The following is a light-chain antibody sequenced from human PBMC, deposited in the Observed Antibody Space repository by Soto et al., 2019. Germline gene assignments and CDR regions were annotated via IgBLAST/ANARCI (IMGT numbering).Light chain of an antibody. J-gene: IGKJ5*01. V-gene: IGKV1-27*01. CDR2: AAS. CDR1: QGITYY. CDR3: QQSYSTPPIT. Sequence: DIQMTQSPSSLSASVGDRVTITWRASQGITYYLAWYQQKPGKVPKLVIYAASTLQSGVPSRFSGSGSGTDFILTISSLQPEDFATYYCQQSYSTPPITLGQGTRLEIK.